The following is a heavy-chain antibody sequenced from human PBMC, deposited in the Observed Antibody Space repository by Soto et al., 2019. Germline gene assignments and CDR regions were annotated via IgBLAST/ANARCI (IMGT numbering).Heavy chain of an antibody. J-gene: IGHJ4*02. CDR3: AKRTELQLVTGYYFDY. CDR1: GFTFSSYA. Sequence: PVGSLRLSCSASGFTFSSYAMSWVRQAPGKGLEWVSAISGSGGSTYYADSVKGRFTISRDNSKNTLYLQMNSLRAEDTAVYYCAKRTELQLVTGYYFDYWGQGTLVTVSS. V-gene: IGHV3-23*01. CDR2: ISGSGGST. D-gene: IGHD6-6*01.